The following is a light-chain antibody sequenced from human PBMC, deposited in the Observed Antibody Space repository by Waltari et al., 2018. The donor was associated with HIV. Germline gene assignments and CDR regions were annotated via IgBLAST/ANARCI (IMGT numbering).Light chain of an antibody. J-gene: IGKJ2*01. Sequence: DIQLTQSPSPLSASAGDTVVISCRASQSITYFLNWYQLKPGKAPALLISGASSLQSGVPSRFVGSGSGTDFTLTIKNLQPGDFATYFCQQSDSFPYTFGPGTKLDI. CDR1: QSITYF. V-gene: IGKV1-39*01. CDR3: QQSDSFPYT. CDR2: GAS.